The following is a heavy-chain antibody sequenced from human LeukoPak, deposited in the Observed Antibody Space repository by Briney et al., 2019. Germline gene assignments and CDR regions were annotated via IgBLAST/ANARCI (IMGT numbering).Heavy chain of an antibody. V-gene: IGHV1-18*01. CDR1: GYTFTSYG. J-gene: IGHJ4*02. Sequence: GASVKVSCKASGYTFTSYGISWVRQAPGQGLEWMGWISAYNGSTNYAQKLQGRVTMTTDTSTSTAYMELRSLRSDDTAVYYCARVKGSYYDFWSGYYYFDYWGQGTLVTVSS. CDR3: ARVKGSYYDFWSGYYYFDY. CDR2: ISAYNGST. D-gene: IGHD3-3*01.